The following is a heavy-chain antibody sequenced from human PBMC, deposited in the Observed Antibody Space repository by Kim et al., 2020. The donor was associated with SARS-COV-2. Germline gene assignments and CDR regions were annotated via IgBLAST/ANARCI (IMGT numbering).Heavy chain of an antibody. Sequence: TPPHKSRVTMSVDTSKNQFSLKLSSVTAADTAVYYCARDGNGDYYYYMDVWGKGTTVTVSS. J-gene: IGHJ6*03. V-gene: IGHV4-4*07. D-gene: IGHD1-1*01. CDR3: ARDGNGDYYYYMDV.